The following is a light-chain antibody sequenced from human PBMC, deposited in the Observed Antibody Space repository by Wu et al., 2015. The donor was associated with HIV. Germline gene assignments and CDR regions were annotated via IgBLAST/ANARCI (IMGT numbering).Light chain of an antibody. V-gene: IGKV3-15*01. CDR2: GAS. CDR1: QSVSSN. J-gene: IGKJ4*01. CDR3: QQYNNWVT. Sequence: EIVMTQSPATLSVSPGERATLSCRASQSVSSNLAWYQQKPGQAPRLLIYGASTRATGIPARFSGSGSGTEFTLTISSLQSEDFAVYYCQQYNNWVTFGGGTRWRSN.